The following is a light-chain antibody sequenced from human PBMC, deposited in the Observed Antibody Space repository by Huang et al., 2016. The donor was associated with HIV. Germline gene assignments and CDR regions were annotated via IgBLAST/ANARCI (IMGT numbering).Light chain of an antibody. CDR2: DAS. J-gene: IGKJ4*01. Sequence: EIVLTQSPATLSLSPWERATLSCRASQTVSSYLAWYQQKPGQAPRLHSYDASNRATGIPARFSGSGSGTDFTLTISSLEPEDFAVYFCQLRSTWPGDTFGGGTKVEIK. CDR3: QLRSTWPGDT. V-gene: IGKV3-11*01. CDR1: QTVSSY.